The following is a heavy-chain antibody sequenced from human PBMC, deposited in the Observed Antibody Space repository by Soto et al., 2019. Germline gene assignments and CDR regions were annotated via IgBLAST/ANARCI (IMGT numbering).Heavy chain of an antibody. D-gene: IGHD3-10*01. CDR2: ISRDGNTK. Sequence: QVQLVESGGGVVQPGRSLRLSCAASGFTLSNNGMHWVRQAPGKGLEWVAVISRDGNTKFYADSVKGRFAISKDNSENTLYLQMNSLRLEDPAVYFCARELASGNWGQGTLVTVSS. J-gene: IGHJ4*02. CDR1: GFTLSNNG. CDR3: ARELASGN. V-gene: IGHV3-30*03.